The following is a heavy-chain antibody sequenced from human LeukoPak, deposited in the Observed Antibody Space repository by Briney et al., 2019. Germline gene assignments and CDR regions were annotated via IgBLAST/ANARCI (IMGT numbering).Heavy chain of an antibody. J-gene: IGHJ4*02. CDR3: ASLVEYCSSTSCSDY. V-gene: IGHV3-20*04. CDR1: GYTLDDYG. CDR2: IHCIGGSK. Sequence: GRSLRLSRAVSGYTLDDYGMSGARHAWAKGWEYGTGIHCIGGSKGYADAPKSRHSSSRDKAKNSLYLEMNSLRAEDTALYYCASLVEYCSSTSCSDYWGQGTLVTVSS. D-gene: IGHD2-2*01.